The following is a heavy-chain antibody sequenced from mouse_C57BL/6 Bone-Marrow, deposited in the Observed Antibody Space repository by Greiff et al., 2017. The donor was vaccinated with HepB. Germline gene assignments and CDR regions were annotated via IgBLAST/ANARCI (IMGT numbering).Heavy chain of an antibody. V-gene: IGHV1-42*01. CDR1: GYSFTGYY. Sequence: VQLQQSGPELVKPGASVKISCKASGYSFTGYYMNWVKQSPEKSLEWIGEINPSTGGTTYNQKFKAKATLTVDKSSSTAYMQLKSLTSEDSAVYYCARGNPTVVDYWGQGTTLTVSS. J-gene: IGHJ2*01. D-gene: IGHD1-1*01. CDR3: ARGNPTVVDY. CDR2: INPSTGGT.